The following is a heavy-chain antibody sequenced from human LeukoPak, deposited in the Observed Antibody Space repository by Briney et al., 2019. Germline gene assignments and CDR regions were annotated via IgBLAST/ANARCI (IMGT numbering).Heavy chain of an antibody. CDR2: ICGSGGRT. J-gene: IGHJ4*02. V-gene: IGHV3-23*01. CDR1: GFTFSRYA. Sequence: GGSLTLSCAPSGFTFSRYAMSWVRQATGKAVEWVSAICGSGGRTYYADSVKGRFTISRDNSKKTLYLQMNSLRAEETAVYYCAKDRGAVVVVPAAMFVYWGQGTLVTVSS. CDR3: AKDRGAVVVVPAAMFVY. D-gene: IGHD2-2*01.